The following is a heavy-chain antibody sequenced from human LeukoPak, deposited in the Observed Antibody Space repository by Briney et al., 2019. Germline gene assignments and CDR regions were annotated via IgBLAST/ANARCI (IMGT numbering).Heavy chain of an antibody. V-gene: IGHV3-20*04. Sequence: PGGSLRLSCAASGFIFHDYVMTWVRQAPGKGLEWVSSINWNGGSTSYADSVKGRFTISRDNAKNSLYLQMNSLRVEDTALYYCARGPLTLRAFDYWGQGTLVTVSS. D-gene: IGHD3-16*01. J-gene: IGHJ4*02. CDR3: ARGPLTLRAFDY. CDR1: GFIFHDYV. CDR2: INWNGGST.